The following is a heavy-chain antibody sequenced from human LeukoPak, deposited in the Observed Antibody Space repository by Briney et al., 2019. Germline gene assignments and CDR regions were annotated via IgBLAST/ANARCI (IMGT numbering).Heavy chain of an antibody. V-gene: IGHV4-34*01. Sequence: PSETLSLTCAVYGGSFSGYYWSWIRQPPGKGLEWIGEINHSGSTYYNPSLKSRVTISVDTSKNQFSLKLSSVTAADTAVYYCARHTIAAAGTQQNWFDPWGQGTLVTVSS. CDR1: GGSFSGYY. CDR2: INHSGST. CDR3: ARHTIAAAGTQQNWFDP. J-gene: IGHJ5*02. D-gene: IGHD6-13*01.